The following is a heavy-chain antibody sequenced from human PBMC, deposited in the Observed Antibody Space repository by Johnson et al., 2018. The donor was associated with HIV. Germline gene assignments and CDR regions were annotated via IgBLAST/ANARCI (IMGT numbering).Heavy chain of an antibody. V-gene: IGHV3-30*02. D-gene: IGHD6-6*01. J-gene: IGHJ3*02. CDR2: IRYDGSNK. Sequence: QVQLVESGGGAVRPGGSLRLSCVVSGFTFEDYGMSWVRQAPGKGLEWVAFIRYDGSNKYYADSVKGRFTISRDNSKNTLYLQMNSLRAEDTAVYYCARAAQLAGGAFDIWGQGTMVTVSS. CDR3: ARAAQLAGGAFDI. CDR1: GFTFEDYG.